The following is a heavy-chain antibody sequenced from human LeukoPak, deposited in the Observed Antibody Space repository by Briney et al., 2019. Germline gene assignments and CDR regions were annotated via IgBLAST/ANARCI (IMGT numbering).Heavy chain of an antibody. CDR3: TTFRYDYVWGSYRLLDY. CDR1: GFTFSNAW. V-gene: IGHV3-15*01. CDR2: IKSKTDGGTT. D-gene: IGHD3-16*02. J-gene: IGHJ4*02. Sequence: GGSLRLSCAASGFTFSNAWMSWVRQAPGKGLEWVGRIKSKTDGGTTDYAAPVKGRFTISRDDSKNTLYLQMNSLKTEDTAVYYCTTFRYDYVWGSYRLLDYWGQGTLVTVSS.